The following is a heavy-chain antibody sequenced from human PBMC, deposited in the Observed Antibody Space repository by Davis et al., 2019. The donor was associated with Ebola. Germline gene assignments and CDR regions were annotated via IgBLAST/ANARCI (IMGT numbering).Heavy chain of an antibody. CDR1: GGSISSGDYY. J-gene: IGHJ6*02. CDR3: ARDRGYYYGMDV. Sequence: MPSETLSLTCTVSGGSISSGDYYWSWIRQPPGKGLEWIGYTYYSGSTYYNPSLKSRVTISVDTSKNQFSLKLSSVTAADTAVYYCARDRGYYYGMDVWGQGTTVTVSS. V-gene: IGHV4-30-4*01. CDR2: TYYSGST.